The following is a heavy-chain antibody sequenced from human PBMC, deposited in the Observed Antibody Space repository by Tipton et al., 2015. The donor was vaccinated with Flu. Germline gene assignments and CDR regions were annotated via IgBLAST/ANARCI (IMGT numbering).Heavy chain of an antibody. J-gene: IGHJ4*02. D-gene: IGHD7-27*01. V-gene: IGHV4-59*11. Sequence: TLSLTCNVSGGSISSHYWNWIRQPPGKGLEWIVYIYSSGSTNYNPSLKSRVTTSVDTSKNQFSLKLSSVTAADTAVYYCATKFANWGVWEPRDYWGQGTLVTVSS. CDR1: GGSISSHY. CDR2: IYSSGST. CDR3: ATKFANWGVWEPRDY.